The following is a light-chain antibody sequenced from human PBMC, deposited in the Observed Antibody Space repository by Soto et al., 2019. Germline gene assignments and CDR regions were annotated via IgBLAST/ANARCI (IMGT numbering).Light chain of an antibody. V-gene: IGLV2-14*01. Sequence: QSVLTQPASVSGSPGQSITISCTGTSSDIGAYDYVSWYQQNPGKAPRLMIFEIFNRPSGISNRFSGSKSGNTASLTISGLQAEDEAYYYCSSYTTDNTHVFGGGTKLTVL. CDR3: SSYTTDNTHV. J-gene: IGLJ2*01. CDR1: SSDIGAYDY. CDR2: EIF.